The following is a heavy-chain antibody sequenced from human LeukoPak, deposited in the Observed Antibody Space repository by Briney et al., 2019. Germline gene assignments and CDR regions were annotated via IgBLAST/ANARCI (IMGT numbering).Heavy chain of an antibody. CDR1: GGSISSSNYY. Sequence: PSETLSLTCTVSGGSISSSNYYRAWIRQPPGKGLEWIGSIYSSGSTYYNPSLKSRTTISVDTSKNQSSLKLSSVTAADTAVYYCARRGNSNSSNRFDYWGQGTLVTVSS. CDR3: ARRGNSNSSNRFDY. J-gene: IGHJ4*02. D-gene: IGHD4-11*01. V-gene: IGHV4-39*01. CDR2: IYSSGST.